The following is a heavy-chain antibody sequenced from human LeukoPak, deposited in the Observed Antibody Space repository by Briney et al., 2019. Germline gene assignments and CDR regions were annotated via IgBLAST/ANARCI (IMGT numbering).Heavy chain of an antibody. CDR2: ISWNSGSI. D-gene: IGHD1-26*01. V-gene: IGHV3-9*01. CDR1: GFTFDDYA. Sequence: GGSLRLSCAASGFTFDDYAMHWVRQAPGKGLEWVSGISWNSGSIGYADSVKGRFTISRDNAKNSLYLQMNSLRAEDTAVYYCARGFFRGWELADYWGQGTLVTVSS. J-gene: IGHJ4*02. CDR3: ARGFFRGWELADY.